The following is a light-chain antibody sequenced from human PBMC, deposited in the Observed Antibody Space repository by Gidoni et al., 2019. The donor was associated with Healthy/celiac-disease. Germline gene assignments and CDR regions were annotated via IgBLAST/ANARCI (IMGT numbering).Light chain of an antibody. CDR3: GTWDSSLSAWV. J-gene: IGLJ3*02. V-gene: IGLV1-51*01. Sequence: QSVLTQPPSVASAPVQKVTISCSGSSSNIGNNYVSWYQQLPGTAPKLLIYDNNKRPSGIPDRFSGSKSGTSATLGITGLQTGDEADYYCGTWDSSLSAWVFGGGTKLTV. CDR1: SSNIGNNY. CDR2: DNN.